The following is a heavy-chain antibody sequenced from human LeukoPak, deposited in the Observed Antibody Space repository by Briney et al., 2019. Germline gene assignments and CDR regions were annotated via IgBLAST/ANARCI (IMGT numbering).Heavy chain of an antibody. CDR2: IYHSGST. CDR1: GYSITRGSY. D-gene: IGHD4-17*01. J-gene: IGHJ6*03. Sequence: SETLSLTCTVSGYSITRGSYWGWIRQPPGKGLEWIANIYHSGSTYYNPSLKSRVTISVDTSKNQFSLKLSSVTAADTAVYYCARPHGDYYYYYMDVWGKGTTVTVSS. V-gene: IGHV4-38-2*02. CDR3: ARPHGDYYYYYMDV.